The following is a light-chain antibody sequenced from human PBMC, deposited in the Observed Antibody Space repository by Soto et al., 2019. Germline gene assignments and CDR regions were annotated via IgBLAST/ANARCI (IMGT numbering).Light chain of an antibody. CDR2: GAS. Sequence: SPATLSVSPGERATLSCRASQSVSSNLAWYQQKPGQAPRLLIYGASTRATGIPARFSGSGSGTEFTLTISSLQSEDFAVYYCQQYNNWLGTCGQGTRLEIK. J-gene: IGKJ5*01. V-gene: IGKV3-15*01. CDR3: QQYNNWLGT. CDR1: QSVSSN.